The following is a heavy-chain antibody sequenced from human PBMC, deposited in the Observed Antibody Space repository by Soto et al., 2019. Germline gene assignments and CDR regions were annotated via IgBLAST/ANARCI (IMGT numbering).Heavy chain of an antibody. CDR2: LDQSGGT. CDR3: PREDSYGWSAECLEV. V-gene: IGHV4-34*01. CDR1: DDSLRGQY. Sequence: SEPLSLTCAAVDDSLRGQYRNWIRQSPGKGLEWIGELDQSGGTNYNPSLKSRSIISEDTSKNPFSLTLTTVTAADTAVYYCPREDSYGWSAECLEVWVQGSMVTV. D-gene: IGHD6-19*01. J-gene: IGHJ6*02.